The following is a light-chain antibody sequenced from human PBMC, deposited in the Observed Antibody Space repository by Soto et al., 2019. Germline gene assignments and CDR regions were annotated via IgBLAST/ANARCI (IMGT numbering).Light chain of an antibody. CDR3: NSYTSTSTSYV. J-gene: IGLJ1*01. CDR1: SSDVGGYNY. V-gene: IGLV2-14*03. Sequence: QSALTQPASVSGSPGQSITISCTGTSSDVGGYNYVSWYQHHPGKAPKLMIYDVSNRPSGVSNRFSGSKSGNTASLTISGLQAEDEADYYCNSYTSTSTSYVFGTGANVTVL. CDR2: DVS.